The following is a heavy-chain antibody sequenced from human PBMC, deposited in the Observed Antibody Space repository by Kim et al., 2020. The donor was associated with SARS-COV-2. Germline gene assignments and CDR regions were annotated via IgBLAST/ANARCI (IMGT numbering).Heavy chain of an antibody. D-gene: IGHD5-12*01. CDR2: IYYTGSA. V-gene: IGHV4-59*12. CDR1: GGSITSDY. CDR3: ARVSVDIRFDP. J-gene: IGHJ5*02. Sequence: SETLSLTCTVSGGSITSDYWSWIRQPPGKGLEWIAYIYYTGSANYHPSLKSRVTMSVDTSKNQFTLKLTSVTAADTAVYYCARVSVDIRFDPWGQGTLVTVSS.